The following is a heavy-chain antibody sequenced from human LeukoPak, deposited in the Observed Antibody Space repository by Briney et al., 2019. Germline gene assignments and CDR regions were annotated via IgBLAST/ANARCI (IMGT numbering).Heavy chain of an antibody. J-gene: IGHJ4*02. CDR1: GDSVSRNSVA. D-gene: IGHD3-16*01. CDR3: TRGAYSYGNYYFDN. CDR2: TYYRSEWYT. V-gene: IGHV6-1*01. Sequence: SQTLSLTCVISGDSVSRNSVAWNWVRQSPSRGLEWLGRTYYRSEWYTDYAASVKGRISINPDTFKNHYSLQLTSLTPEDTAVYYCTRGAYSYGNYYFDNWGQGTPVTVSA.